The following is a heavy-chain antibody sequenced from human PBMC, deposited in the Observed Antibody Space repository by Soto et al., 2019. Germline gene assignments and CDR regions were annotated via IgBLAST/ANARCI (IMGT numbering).Heavy chain of an antibody. V-gene: IGHV3-53*01. CDR2: IYSGGST. CDR3: TARCGFGGLANGFGL. Sequence: GWSPRLSRAASGLSFYIYDMSLARKDTGKGLEWVSVIYSGGSTYYADSVKGRFTISRDNSKNTLYLQMNSLRAEDTAVYYCTARCGFGGLANGFGLCGQGTLVSGSS. CDR1: GLSFYIYD. J-gene: IGHJ5*02. D-gene: IGHD5-12*01.